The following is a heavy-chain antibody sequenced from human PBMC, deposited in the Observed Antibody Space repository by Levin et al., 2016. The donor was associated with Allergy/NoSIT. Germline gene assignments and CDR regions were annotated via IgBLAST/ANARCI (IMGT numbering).Heavy chain of an antibody. D-gene: IGHD2-15*01. J-gene: IGHJ6*02. CDR1: GFAFSSYA. CDR3: LGVDRVVSVTQQSPDV. Sequence: GGSLRLSCAASGFAFSSYAMSWVRQAPGKGLEWVSAINSFGRTFYADSVKGRFTISRDNSKNTLYLQMNSLRAEDTAVYYSLGVDRVVSVTQQSPDVWGQGTTVTVSS. CDR2: INSFGRT. V-gene: IGHV3-23*01.